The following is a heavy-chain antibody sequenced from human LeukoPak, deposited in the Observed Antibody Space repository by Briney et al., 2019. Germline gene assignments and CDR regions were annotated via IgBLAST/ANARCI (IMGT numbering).Heavy chain of an antibody. V-gene: IGHV3-23*01. D-gene: IGHD5-18*01. J-gene: IGHJ4*02. CDR2: ISSTGDST. CDR3: AKGHQVTFFDH. CDR1: GFTFSSYA. Sequence: PGGSLRLSCAASGFTFSSYAMSWVRQTPGKGLEWVSTISSTGDSTYHADSVKGRFNISRDKSKNNLYLQTNSLRAEDTAVYYCAKGHQVTFFDHWGQGTLVTVSS.